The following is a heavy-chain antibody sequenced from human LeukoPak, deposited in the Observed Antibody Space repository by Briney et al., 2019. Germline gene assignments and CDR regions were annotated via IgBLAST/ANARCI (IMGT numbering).Heavy chain of an antibody. D-gene: IGHD3-10*01. CDR3: ARVAASRITMVRVDYYYGMDV. CDR1: GFTFDDYA. CDR2: ISWNSGSI. J-gene: IGHJ6*02. V-gene: IGHV3-9*01. Sequence: GRSLRLSCAASGFTFDDYAMHWVRQAPGKGLEWVSGISWNSGSIGYADSVKGRFTISRDNAKNSLYLQMNSLRAEDTAVYYCARVAASRITMVRVDYYYGMDVWGQGTTVTVSS.